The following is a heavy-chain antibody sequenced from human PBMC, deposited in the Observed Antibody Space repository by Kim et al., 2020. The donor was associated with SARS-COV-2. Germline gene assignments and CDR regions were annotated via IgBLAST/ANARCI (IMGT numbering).Heavy chain of an antibody. D-gene: IGHD3-10*01. CDR2: IYYSGST. CDR3: ARDHSSGSYPFDY. CDR1: GGSISSSSYY. V-gene: IGHV4-39*07. J-gene: IGHJ4*02. Sequence: SETLSLTCTVSGGSISSSSYYWGWIRQPPGKGLEWIGSIYYSGSTYYNPSLKSRVTISVDTSKNQFSLKLSSVTAADTAVYYCARDHSSGSYPFDYWGQGTLVTVSS.